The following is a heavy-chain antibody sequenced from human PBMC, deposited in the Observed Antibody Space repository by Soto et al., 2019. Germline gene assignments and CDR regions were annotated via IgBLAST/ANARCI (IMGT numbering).Heavy chain of an antibody. D-gene: IGHD7-27*01. Sequence: SLRLSCAASGFTFRRFWMHWVRQAPGKGLVWVSRINSDWSFTNYADSVKGRFTISRDNAKNTLYLQMNSLRAEDTAVYYCVASLSGDPYPLDYWGQGALVTVSS. V-gene: IGHV3-74*01. J-gene: IGHJ4*02. CDR1: GFTFRRFW. CDR3: VASLSGDPYPLDY. CDR2: INSDWSFT.